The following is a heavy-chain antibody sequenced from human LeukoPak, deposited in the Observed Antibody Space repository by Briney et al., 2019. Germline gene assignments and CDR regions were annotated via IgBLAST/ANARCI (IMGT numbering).Heavy chain of an antibody. V-gene: IGHV3-11*01. CDR3: ARVADSSSLGYFDY. D-gene: IGHD6-13*01. Sequence: GRSLRLSCAASGFTFSDYYMSWIRQAPGKGLEWVSYISSSGSTIYYADSVKGRFTISRDNAKNSLYLQMNSLRAEDTAVYYCARVADSSSLGYFDYWGQGTLVTVSS. CDR1: GFTFSDYY. J-gene: IGHJ4*02. CDR2: ISSSGSTI.